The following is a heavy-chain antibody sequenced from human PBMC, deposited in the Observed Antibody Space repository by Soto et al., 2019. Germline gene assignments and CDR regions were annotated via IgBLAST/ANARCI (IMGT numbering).Heavy chain of an antibody. J-gene: IGHJ3*02. Sequence: SVKVSCKASGGTFSSYAISWVRQAPGQGLEWMGGIIPILGIANYAQKFQGRVTITADKSTSTAYMELSSLRSEDTAVYYCASTRTYYDILTGYSRPIDAFDIWGQGTMVTVSS. CDR3: ASTRTYYDILTGYSRPIDAFDI. CDR1: GGTFSSYA. V-gene: IGHV1-69*10. CDR2: IIPILGIA. D-gene: IGHD3-9*01.